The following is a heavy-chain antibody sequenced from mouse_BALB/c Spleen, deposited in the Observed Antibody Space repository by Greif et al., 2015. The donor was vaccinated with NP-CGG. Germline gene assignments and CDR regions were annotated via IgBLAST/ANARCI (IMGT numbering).Heavy chain of an antibody. J-gene: IGHJ3*01. CDR1: GYTFSSYW. Sequence: VQLHQSGAELMKPGASVKISCKATGYTFSSYWIEWVKQRPGHGLEWIGEILPGSGRTNYNEKFKGKATFTADTSSDTTYMQLSSLTSEDSAVYYCTPMITTGFAYWGQETLVTVSA. CDR2: ILPGSGRT. V-gene: IGHV1-9*01. CDR3: TPMITTGFAY. D-gene: IGHD2-4*01.